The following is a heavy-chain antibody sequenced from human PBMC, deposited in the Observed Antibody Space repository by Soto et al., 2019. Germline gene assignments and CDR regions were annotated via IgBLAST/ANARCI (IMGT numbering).Heavy chain of an antibody. Sequence: QVQLQESGPGLVKPSQTLSLTCTVSGGSISSGGYYWSWIRQHPGKGLEWIGYIYQSGSTYYNPSLKRRVNISVDKSKNQFSLRLSSVTAADTAVYYCARGPYGDDDYWGQGTVVTVSS. J-gene: IGHJ4*02. D-gene: IGHD4-17*01. CDR1: GGSISSGGYY. CDR2: IYQSGST. CDR3: ARGPYGDDDY. V-gene: IGHV4-31*03.